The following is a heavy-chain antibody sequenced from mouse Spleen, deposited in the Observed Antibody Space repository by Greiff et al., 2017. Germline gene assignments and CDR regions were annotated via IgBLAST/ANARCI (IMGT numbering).Heavy chain of an antibody. CDR1: GYTFTSYW. V-gene: IGHV1-52*01. J-gene: IGHJ2*01. CDR2: IDPSDSET. CDR3: ARETTVVADY. D-gene: IGHD1-1*01. Sequence: QLQQPGAELVRPGSSVKLSCKASGYTFTSYWMHWVKQRPIQGLEWIGNIDPSDSETHYNQKFKDKATLTVDKSSSTAYMQLSSLTSEDSAVYYCARETTVVADYWGQGTTLTVSS.